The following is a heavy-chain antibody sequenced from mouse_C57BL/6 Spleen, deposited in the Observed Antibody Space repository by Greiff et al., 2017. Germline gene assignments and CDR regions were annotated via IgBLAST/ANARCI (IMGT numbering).Heavy chain of an antibody. CDR1: GYAFTNYL. CDR3: ARGDYGRW. CDR2: INPGSGGT. D-gene: IGHD1-1*01. V-gene: IGHV1-54*01. Sequence: VQGVESGAELVRPGTSVKVSCKASGYAFTNYLIEWVKQRPGQGLEWIGVINPGSGGTNYNEKFKGKATLTADKSSSTAYMQLSRLTSEDSAVYFCARGDYGRWWGQGTTLTVSS. J-gene: IGHJ2*01.